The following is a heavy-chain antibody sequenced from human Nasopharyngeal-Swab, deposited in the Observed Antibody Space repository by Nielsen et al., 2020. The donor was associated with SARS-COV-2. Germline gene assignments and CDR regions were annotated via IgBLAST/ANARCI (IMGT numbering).Heavy chain of an antibody. CDR3: AKDRDFWDPSYFYYMDV. D-gene: IGHD3-3*01. CDR2: IGGSGSYT. CDR1: GVTFSNYA. Sequence: GESLKISCAASGVTFSNYAMTWVRQAPGKGLEWVSAIGGSGSYTWYADSVEGRFTISRDNSKNTLFLHMNNLTAEDTAVYYCAKDRDFWDPSYFYYMDVWGKGTTVTVSS. J-gene: IGHJ6*03. V-gene: IGHV3-23*01.